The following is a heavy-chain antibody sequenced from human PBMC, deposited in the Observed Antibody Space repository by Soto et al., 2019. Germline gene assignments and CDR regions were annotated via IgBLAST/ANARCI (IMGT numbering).Heavy chain of an antibody. V-gene: IGHV1-3*01. CDR1: GYIFTTYA. J-gene: IGHJ5*02. Sequence: VDSVKVSCKASGYIFTTYAIHWVRQAPGQRLEWMGWINAGNGNTKYSQRFQGRATITRDTSASTAYIQLSSLRSEDTAVYYCARRGTVVFPPDWFDPWGQGTLVTVSS. CDR3: ARRGTVVFPPDWFDP. D-gene: IGHD3-10*01. CDR2: INAGNGNT.